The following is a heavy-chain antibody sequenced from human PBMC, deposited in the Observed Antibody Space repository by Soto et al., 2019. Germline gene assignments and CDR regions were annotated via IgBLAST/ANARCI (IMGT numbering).Heavy chain of an antibody. CDR3: AGGAICSGGSGYYYVEY. CDR2: INHSGST. D-gene: IGHD2-15*01. Sequence: QVHLQQWRAGLLKPSETLTPPCAVYGGSFSGYYWCWIRQPLGKGLEWIGEINHSGSTNYNPSLKSRVTMSVDTSQNLSCLKLSSVTAADTAVYYCAGGAICSGGSGYYYVEYWGRVRLVSVSS. J-gene: IGHJ4*02. V-gene: IGHV4-34*01. CDR1: GGSFSGYY.